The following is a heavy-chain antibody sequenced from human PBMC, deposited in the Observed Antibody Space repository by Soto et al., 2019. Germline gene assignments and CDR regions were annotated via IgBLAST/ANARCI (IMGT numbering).Heavy chain of an antibody. CDR3: AKDQGSSWYEIDY. D-gene: IGHD6-13*01. CDR1: GFTFSNYA. Sequence: EVQLLESGGGLVQPGGSLRLSCAASGFTFSNYAVTWVRQAPGKGLEWVSTISGSGGSTYYADSVKGRFTISRDNSKNTLYRQMNSLRAEDTAVYYCAKDQGSSWYEIDYWGQGTLVTGSS. J-gene: IGHJ4*02. V-gene: IGHV3-23*01. CDR2: ISGSGGST.